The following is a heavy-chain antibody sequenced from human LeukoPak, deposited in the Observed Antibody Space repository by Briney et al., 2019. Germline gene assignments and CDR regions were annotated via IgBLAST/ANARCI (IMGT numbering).Heavy chain of an antibody. V-gene: IGHV1-18*01. Sequence: ASVKVSCKASGYTFTSYGISWVRQAPGQGLEWMGWISAYNGNTNYAQKLQGRVTMTTDTSTSTAYMELRSLRSDDTAGYYCARVDGIAAASIFDYWGQGTLVTVSS. CDR3: ARVDGIAAASIFDY. CDR1: GYTFTSYG. CDR2: ISAYNGNT. J-gene: IGHJ4*02. D-gene: IGHD6-13*01.